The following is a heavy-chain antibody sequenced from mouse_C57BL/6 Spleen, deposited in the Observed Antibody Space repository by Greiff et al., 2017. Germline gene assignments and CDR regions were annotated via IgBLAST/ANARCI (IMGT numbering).Heavy chain of an antibody. D-gene: IGHD2-4*01. Sequence: EVQLVESGGGLVKPGGSLKLSCAASGFTFSDYGMHWVRQAPEKGLEWVAYISSGSSTIYYADTVKGRFTISRDNAKNTLFLQMTSLRSEETAMYYCERKKGYQDYDYFDYWGQGTTLTVSS. V-gene: IGHV5-17*01. CDR1: GFTFSDYG. CDR3: ERKKGYQDYDYFDY. CDR2: ISSGSSTI. J-gene: IGHJ2*01.